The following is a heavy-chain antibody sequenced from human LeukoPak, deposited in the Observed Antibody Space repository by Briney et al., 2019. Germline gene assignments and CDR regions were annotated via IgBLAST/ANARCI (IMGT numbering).Heavy chain of an antibody. CDR3: ARYYYGAGLTYFDY. J-gene: IGHJ4*02. CDR1: GGSISSGDYY. D-gene: IGHD3-10*01. Sequence: PSRTLSLTCTVSGGSISSGDYYWSWIRQPPGKGLEWIGYIYYSGSTYYNPSLKSRVTITVDTSKNQFSLKLRSVTAADTAVYYCARYYYGAGLTYFDYWGQGTLVTVSS. V-gene: IGHV4-30-4*01. CDR2: IYYSGST.